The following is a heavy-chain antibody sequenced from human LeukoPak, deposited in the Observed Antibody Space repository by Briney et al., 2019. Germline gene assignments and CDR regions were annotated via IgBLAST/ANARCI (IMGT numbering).Heavy chain of an antibody. CDR2: INPNSGGT. Sequence: ASVKVSCKASGYTFTGYYMHWVRQAPGQGLEWMGWINPNSGGTNYAQKFQGRVTMTRDTSISTAYMELSRLRSDDTAVYYCARAHSSSWYGAGAPADYSGQGTLVTASS. D-gene: IGHD6-13*01. V-gene: IGHV1-2*02. J-gene: IGHJ4*02. CDR3: ARAHSSSWYGAGAPADY. CDR1: GYTFTGYY.